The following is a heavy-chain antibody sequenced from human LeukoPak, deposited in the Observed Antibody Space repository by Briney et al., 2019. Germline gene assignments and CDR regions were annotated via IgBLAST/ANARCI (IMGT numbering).Heavy chain of an antibody. Sequence: GESPNISRKGSGYSFTSYRIGWVRQIPGKGLEWIGIFYPEYYDTRYSPSFQAQVTISADKSISTACLQWSSLKASDTAMYYCARLPITIFGVDLGYYFMDVWGKGTTV. CDR3: ARLPITIFGVDLGYYFMDV. D-gene: IGHD3-3*01. CDR2: FYPEYYDT. J-gene: IGHJ6*03. CDR1: GYSFTSYR. V-gene: IGHV5-51*01.